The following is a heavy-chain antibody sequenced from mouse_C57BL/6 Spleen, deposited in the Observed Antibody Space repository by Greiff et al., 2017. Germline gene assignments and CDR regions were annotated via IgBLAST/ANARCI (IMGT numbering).Heavy chain of an antibody. CDR3: ARRGYYYGSSYAYYFDY. D-gene: IGHD1-1*01. CDR2: FHPYNDDT. J-gene: IGHJ2*01. CDR1: GYTFTTYP. V-gene: IGHV1-47*01. Sequence: VQLQQSGAELVKPGASVKMSCKASGYTFTTYPIEWMKQNHGKSLEWIGNFHPYNDDTKYNEKFKGKATLTVEKSSSTVYLERCRLTSDDSAVYYCARRGYYYGSSYAYYFDYWGQGTTLTVSS.